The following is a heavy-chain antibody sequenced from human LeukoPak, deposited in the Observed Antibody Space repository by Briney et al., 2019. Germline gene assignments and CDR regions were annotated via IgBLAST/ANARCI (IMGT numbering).Heavy chain of an antibody. J-gene: IGHJ4*02. CDR1: GFTFSSYAMH. V-gene: IGHV4-30-4*01. CDR2: IYYSGST. Sequence: LRLSCAASGFTFSSYAMHWVRQPPGKGLEWIGYIYYSGSTYYNPSLKSRVTISVDTSKNQFSLKLSSVTAADTAVYYCASAYPPYYDRAYYFDYWGQGTLVTVSS. CDR3: ASAYPPYYDRAYYFDY. D-gene: IGHD3-22*01.